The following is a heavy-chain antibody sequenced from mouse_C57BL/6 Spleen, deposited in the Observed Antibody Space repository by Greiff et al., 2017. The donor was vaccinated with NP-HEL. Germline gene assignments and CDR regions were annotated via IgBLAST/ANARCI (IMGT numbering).Heavy chain of an antibody. V-gene: IGHV1-85*01. Sequence: VQLQQSGAELVKPGASVKLSCKASGYTFTSYEINWVKQRPGQGLEWIGWIYPRDGSTNYNEKFKGKATLTVDTTSITAYMKLHSLTSEDSAVYSCARWDTRNYFDYWGQGTTLTVSS. J-gene: IGHJ2*01. CDR1: GYTFTSYE. CDR3: ARWDTRNYFDY. D-gene: IGHD2-12*01. CDR2: IYPRDGST.